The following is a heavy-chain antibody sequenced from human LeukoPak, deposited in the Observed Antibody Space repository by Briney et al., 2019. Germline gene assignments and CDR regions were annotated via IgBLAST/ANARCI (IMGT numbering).Heavy chain of an antibody. J-gene: IGHJ4*02. CDR2: MNPNSGNT. CDR1: GYTFTSYD. Sequence: ASVTVSCKASGYTFTSYDINWVRQAPGQGLEWMGWMNPNSGNTGYAQKFQGRVTMTRNTSISTAYMELSSLRSEDTAVYYCARGRGGNSGFGYWGQGTLVTVSS. CDR3: ARGRGGNSGFGY. D-gene: IGHD4-23*01. V-gene: IGHV1-8*01.